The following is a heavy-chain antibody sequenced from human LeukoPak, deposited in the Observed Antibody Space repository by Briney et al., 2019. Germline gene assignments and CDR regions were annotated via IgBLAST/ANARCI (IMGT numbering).Heavy chain of an antibody. Sequence: SETLSLTCTVSGGSISSYYWSWIRQPAGKGLEWIGRIYTSGSTNYNPSLKSRVTMSVDTSKNQFSLKLSTVTAADTAVYYCARDWGYCSSTSCETDYYYYYYMDVWGKGTTVTVSS. CDR1: GGSISSYY. D-gene: IGHD2-2*01. V-gene: IGHV4-4*07. J-gene: IGHJ6*03. CDR2: IYTSGST. CDR3: ARDWGYCSSTSCETDYYYYYYMDV.